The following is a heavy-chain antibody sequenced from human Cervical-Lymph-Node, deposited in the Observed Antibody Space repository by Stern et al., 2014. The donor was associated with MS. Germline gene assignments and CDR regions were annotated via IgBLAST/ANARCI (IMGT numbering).Heavy chain of an antibody. Sequence: VQLVESGGGVVQPGRSLRLSCAATGFNFSSYAMQWVRQAPGKGLEWVAGISYDGSKACYADSVKGRFTISRDNSKKTLFLQMNSLRPEDTADYYCARDLLWFGEFDWGAMDVWAMGPRSPSP. CDR1: GFNFSSYA. V-gene: IGHV3-30-3*01. CDR3: ARDLLWFGEFDWGAMDV. CDR2: ISYDGSKA. D-gene: IGHD3-10*01. J-gene: IGHJ6*02.